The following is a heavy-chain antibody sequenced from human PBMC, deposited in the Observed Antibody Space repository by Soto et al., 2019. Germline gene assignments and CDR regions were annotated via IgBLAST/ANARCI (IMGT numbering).Heavy chain of an antibody. Sequence: LRLSCAASGFTFSSYWMHWVRQAPGKGLVWVSRINSDGSSTSYADSVKGRFTISRDNAKNTLYLQMNSLRAEDTAVYYCARAPSSTSCCWFDPWGQGTLVTVSS. D-gene: IGHD2-2*01. CDR3: ARAPSSTSCCWFDP. CDR1: GFTFSSYW. V-gene: IGHV3-74*01. J-gene: IGHJ5*02. CDR2: INSDGSST.